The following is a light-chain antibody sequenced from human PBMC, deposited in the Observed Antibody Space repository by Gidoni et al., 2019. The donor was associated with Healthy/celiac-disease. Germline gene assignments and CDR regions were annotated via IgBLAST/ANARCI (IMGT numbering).Light chain of an antibody. J-gene: IGLJ3*02. V-gene: IGLV1-44*01. Sequence: QSVLTHSPSSSGTPGQGVTISCSGSSSNIVSNTVNWYQQLPGTAPKLLIYSNNQRPSGVPDRFSGSKSGTSASLAISGLQSEDEADYYCTAWDDSLNGWVFGGGTKLTVL. CDR1: SSNIVSNT. CDR3: TAWDDSLNGWV. CDR2: SNN.